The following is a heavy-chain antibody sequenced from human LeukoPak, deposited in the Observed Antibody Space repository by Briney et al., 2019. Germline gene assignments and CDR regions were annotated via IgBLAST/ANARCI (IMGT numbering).Heavy chain of an antibody. CDR1: GNSFPSYW. J-gene: IGHJ4*02. CDR2: IYPGDSDT. CDR3: ARSSNYYDSSGYPFDY. V-gene: IGHV5-51*01. D-gene: IGHD3-22*01. Sequence: GESLKISCRGLGNSFPSYWIAWGPQMPGKGLGGMGTIYPGDSDTRYSPSFQGQVTISADKSISTAYLQWSSLKASDTAMYYCARSSNYYDSSGYPFDYWGQGTLVTVSS.